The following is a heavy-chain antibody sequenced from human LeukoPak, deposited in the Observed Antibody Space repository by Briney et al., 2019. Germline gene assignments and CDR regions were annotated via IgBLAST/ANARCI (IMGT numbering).Heavy chain of an antibody. CDR3: ARVPMLYGMDV. V-gene: IGHV3-48*04. Sequence: GGSLRLSCAASGFTFSSYWMSWVRQAPGQGLEWVSYISSSGSTIYYADSVKGRFTISRDNAKNSLYLQMNSLRAEDTAVYYCARVPMLYGMDVWGQGTTVTVSS. J-gene: IGHJ6*02. CDR1: GFTFSSYW. CDR2: ISSSGSTI. D-gene: IGHD2-8*01.